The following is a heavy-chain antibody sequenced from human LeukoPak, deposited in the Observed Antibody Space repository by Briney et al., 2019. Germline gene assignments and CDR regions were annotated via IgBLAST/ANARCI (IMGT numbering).Heavy chain of an antibody. D-gene: IGHD3-9*01. CDR1: GFTFSSYA. CDR3: AKDNRYDILTSFDY. CDR2: ISGSGGST. J-gene: IGHJ4*02. Sequence: PGGSLRLSCVASGFTFSSYAMSWVRQAPGKGLEWVSGISGSGGSTNYADSVKGRFTISRDNSKNTLYLQMNSLRAEDTAVYYCAKDNRYDILTSFDYWGQGTLVTVSS. V-gene: IGHV3-23*01.